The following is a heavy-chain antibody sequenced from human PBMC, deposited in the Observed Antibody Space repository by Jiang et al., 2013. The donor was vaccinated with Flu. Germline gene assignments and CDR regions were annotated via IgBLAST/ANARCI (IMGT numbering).Heavy chain of an antibody. CDR3: ARLNYSGSGSYFGWFDP. D-gene: IGHD3-10*01. V-gene: IGHV1-2*02. Sequence: SGAEVKKPGASVKVSCKASGYTFTGYYMHWVRHAPGQGLEWMGWINPNSGGTNYAQKFQGRVTMTRDTSISTAYMELSRLRSDDTAVYYCARLNYSGSGSYFGWFDPWGQGTLVTVSS. CDR1: GYTFTGYY. J-gene: IGHJ5*02. CDR2: INPNSGGT.